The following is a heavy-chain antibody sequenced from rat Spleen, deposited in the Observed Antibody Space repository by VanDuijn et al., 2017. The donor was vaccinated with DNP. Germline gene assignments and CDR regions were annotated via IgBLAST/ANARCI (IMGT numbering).Heavy chain of an antibody. CDR2: ISYEGSST. CDR1: GFTFSAYY. Sequence: EVQLVESGGGLVQPGRSLKLSCAASGFTFSAYYMAWVRQAPKKGLEWVASISYEGSSTYYGDSVKGRFTISRDNAKSTRYLQMNSLRSEDTATYYCARQDYSSYAMDAWGQGTSVTVSS. D-gene: IGHD1-2*01. V-gene: IGHV5-22*01. J-gene: IGHJ4*01. CDR3: ARQDYSSYAMDA.